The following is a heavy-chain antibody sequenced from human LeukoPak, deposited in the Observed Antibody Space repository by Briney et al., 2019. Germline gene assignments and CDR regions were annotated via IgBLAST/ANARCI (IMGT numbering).Heavy chain of an antibody. CDR3: ARDGSYSPRCWFDP. CDR2: INTNTGNP. CDR1: GYTFTSYA. Sequence: ASVKVSCKASGYTFTSYAMNWVRQAPGQGLEWMGWINTNTGNPTYAQGFTGRFVFSLDTSVSTAYLQISSLKAEDTAVYYCARDGSYSPRCWFDPWGQGTLVTVSS. J-gene: IGHJ5*02. V-gene: IGHV7-4-1*02. D-gene: IGHD1-26*01.